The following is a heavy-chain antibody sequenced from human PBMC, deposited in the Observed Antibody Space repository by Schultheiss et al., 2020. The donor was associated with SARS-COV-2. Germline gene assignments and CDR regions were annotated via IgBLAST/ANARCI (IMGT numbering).Heavy chain of an antibody. CDR3: ARGGGYTMYYFDY. V-gene: IGHV3-23*01. J-gene: IGHJ4*02. CDR2: ISGSGGST. Sequence: GGSLRLSCAASGFTVSSNYMSWVRQAPGKGLEWVSAISGSGGSTYYADSVKGRFTISRDNSKNTLYLQMNSLRAEDTAVYYCARGGGYTMYYFDYWGQGTLVTVSS. CDR1: GFTVSSNY. D-gene: IGHD5-12*01.